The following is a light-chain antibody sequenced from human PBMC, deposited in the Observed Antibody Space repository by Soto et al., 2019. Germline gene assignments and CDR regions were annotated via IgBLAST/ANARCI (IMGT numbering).Light chain of an antibody. V-gene: IGKV1-39*01. CDR1: QSINSF. J-gene: IGKJ1*01. Sequence: DIQMTQSPSSLSASVGDRVTITCRASQSINSFLNWYQQIPGKAPNLLIYAATSLQSGVPPRFSGSGSGTDFTLTISSMQPEDFATYYCQQSYTTPRTFGQGTKVDIK. CDR2: AAT. CDR3: QQSYTTPRT.